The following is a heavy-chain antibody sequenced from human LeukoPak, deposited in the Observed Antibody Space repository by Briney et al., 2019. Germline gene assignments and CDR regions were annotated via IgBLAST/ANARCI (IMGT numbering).Heavy chain of an antibody. Sequence: ASVKVSCKASGYTFTSYGISWVRLAPGQGLEWMGWISAYNGNTNYAQKLQGRVTMTTDTSTSTAYLELRSLRSDDTAGYYCARDPRSSSWGIINWFDPWGQGTLVTVSS. J-gene: IGHJ5*02. CDR1: GYTFTSYG. D-gene: IGHD6-13*01. CDR3: ARDPRSSSWGIINWFDP. V-gene: IGHV1-18*01. CDR2: ISAYNGNT.